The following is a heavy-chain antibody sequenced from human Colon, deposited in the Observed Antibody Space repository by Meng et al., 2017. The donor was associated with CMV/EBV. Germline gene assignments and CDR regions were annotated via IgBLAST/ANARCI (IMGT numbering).Heavy chain of an antibody. Sequence: ASVKVSCKASGYSFTDYSLHWVRQAPGQGLEWMGWINPNGGGTDYAQKFQDRVTLTRDTSVNTAYLEVRRLTSDDTAVYYCARVKCGTTSCSQGLDPWGQGTLVTVSS. V-gene: IGHV1-2*02. D-gene: IGHD2-2*01. CDR3: ARVKCGTTSCSQGLDP. CDR2: INPNGGGT. J-gene: IGHJ5*02. CDR1: GYSFTDYS.